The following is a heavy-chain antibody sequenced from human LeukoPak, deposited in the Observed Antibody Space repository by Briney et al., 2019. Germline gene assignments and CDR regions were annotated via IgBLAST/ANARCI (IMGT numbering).Heavy chain of an antibody. CDR1: GGSISSGGYS. Sequence: SETLSLTCAVSGGSISSGGYSWSWIRQPPGKGLEWIGYIYHSGSTYYNPSLKSRVTISVDRSKNQFSLKLSSVTAADTAVYYCAREPRITTVVDYWGQGTLVTVSS. J-gene: IGHJ4*02. D-gene: IGHD4-17*01. CDR2: IYHSGST. CDR3: AREPRITTVVDY. V-gene: IGHV4-30-2*01.